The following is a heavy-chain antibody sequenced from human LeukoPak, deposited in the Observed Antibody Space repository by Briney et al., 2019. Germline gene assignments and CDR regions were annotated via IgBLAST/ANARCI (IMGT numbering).Heavy chain of an antibody. CDR2: ISAYNGNT. CDR1: GYTFTSYG. Sequence: ASVKVSCKGSGYTFTSYGISWVRQAPGQGLEWMGWISAYNGNTNYAQKLQGRVTMTTDTSTRTAYMELRSLRSHDTAVYYCARAYDSSDAFDIWGQGTMVTVSS. CDR3: ARAYDSSDAFDI. D-gene: IGHD3-22*01. J-gene: IGHJ3*02. V-gene: IGHV1-18*01.